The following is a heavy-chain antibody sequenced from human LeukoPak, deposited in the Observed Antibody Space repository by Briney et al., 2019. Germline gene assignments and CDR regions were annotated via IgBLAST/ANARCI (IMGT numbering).Heavy chain of an antibody. CDR3: ARGPYSSSWRGWFDP. Sequence: SGTLSLTCAVYGGSFSGYYWSWIRQPPGKGLEWIGEINHSGSTNYNPSLKSRVTISVDTSKNQFSLKLSSVTAADTAVYYCARGPYSSSWRGWFDPWGQGTLVTVSS. V-gene: IGHV4-34*01. D-gene: IGHD6-13*01. J-gene: IGHJ5*02. CDR2: INHSGST. CDR1: GGSFSGYY.